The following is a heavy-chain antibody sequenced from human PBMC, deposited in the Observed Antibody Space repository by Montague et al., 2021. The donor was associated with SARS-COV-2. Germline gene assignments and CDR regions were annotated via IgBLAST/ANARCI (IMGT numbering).Heavy chain of an antibody. D-gene: IGHD3-10*01. V-gene: IGHV6-1*01. CDR2: TYYRSRWFN. Sequence: CAISGDSVSSNRAAWSWIRQSPSRGLEWLGRTYYRSRWFNDYAVSIRSRITINPDTSKNQFSLQLNSVTPEDTAVYYCARATEWGGYYYYYYMDVWGKGTTVTVSS. J-gene: IGHJ6*03. CDR3: ARATEWGGYYYYYYMDV. CDR1: GDSVSSNRAA.